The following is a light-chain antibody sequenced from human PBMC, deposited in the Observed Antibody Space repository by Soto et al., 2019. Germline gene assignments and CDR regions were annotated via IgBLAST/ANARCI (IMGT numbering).Light chain of an antibody. CDR2: KVS. J-gene: IGKJ2*01. CDR1: QSLVHSDGNTY. V-gene: IGKV2-24*01. Sequence: IVLTQTPLSSPVTLGQPASISCRSSQSLVHSDGNTYLSWLQQRPGQPPRLLIYKVSNRLSGVPDRLSGRGAEPDFTLEISSVEAEDVGVYYCMQATQYRPYTFGQGTKLEIK. CDR3: MQATQYRPYT.